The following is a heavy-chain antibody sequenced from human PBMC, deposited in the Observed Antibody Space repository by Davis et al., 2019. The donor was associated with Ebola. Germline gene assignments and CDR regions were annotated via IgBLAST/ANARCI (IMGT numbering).Heavy chain of an antibody. V-gene: IGHV4-34*01. D-gene: IGHD2-2*01. CDR3: ATHIVVVPAAVYYFDY. Sequence: PSETLSLTCAVYGGSFSGYYWSWIRQPPGKGLEWIGEINHSGSTNYNPSLKSRVTISVDTSKNQFSLKLSSVTAADTAVYYCATHIVVVPAAVYYFDYWGQGTLVTVSS. CDR2: INHSGST. CDR1: GGSFSGYY. J-gene: IGHJ4*02.